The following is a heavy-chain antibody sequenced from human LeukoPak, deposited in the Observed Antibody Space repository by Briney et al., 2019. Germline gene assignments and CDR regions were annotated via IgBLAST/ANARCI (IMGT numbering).Heavy chain of an antibody. V-gene: IGHV3-7*01. Sequence: GGSLRLSCAASGFTFSGYWMSWVRQAPGKGLEWVANIKQDASEEYYVDSVKGRFTISRDNAKNLLYLQMNSLRAEDTAVYYCVRDRGRASVDYWGQGTLVTVSS. CDR1: GFTFSGYW. CDR2: IKQDASEE. J-gene: IGHJ4*02. CDR3: VRDRGRASVDY. D-gene: IGHD1-26*01.